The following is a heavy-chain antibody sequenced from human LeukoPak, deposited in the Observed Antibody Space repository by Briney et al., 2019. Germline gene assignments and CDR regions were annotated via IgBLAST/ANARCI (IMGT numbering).Heavy chain of an antibody. J-gene: IGHJ4*02. V-gene: IGHV1-2*06. CDR3: ARGGFDY. Sequence: ASVKVSCKASGYTFSGYYIHWVRLAPGQGLEWMGRINPNSGGADYAQTFQGRVTMTWDTSISTGNMELSSLRSDDTAIYYCARGGFDYWGQGTLVTVSS. CDR2: INPNSGGA. CDR1: GYTFSGYY.